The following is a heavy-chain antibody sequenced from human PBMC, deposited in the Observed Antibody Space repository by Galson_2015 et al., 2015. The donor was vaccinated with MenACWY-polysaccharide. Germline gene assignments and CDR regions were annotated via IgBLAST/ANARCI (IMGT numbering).Heavy chain of an antibody. V-gene: IGHV3-33*01. CDR3: ARGRFFCGSTTDCYKHAYSFDC. Sequence: SLRLSCAASGSRFSNSGMHWVRQAPGKGLEWVAVIQYDGSNKVYADSVKGRFTISRDNSKNTVFLEMNTLGVEDTAVYYCARGRFFCGSTTDCYKHAYSFDCWGRGTLVTVSS. D-gene: IGHD2-21*01. CDR1: GSRFSNSG. CDR2: IQYDGSNK. J-gene: IGHJ4*02.